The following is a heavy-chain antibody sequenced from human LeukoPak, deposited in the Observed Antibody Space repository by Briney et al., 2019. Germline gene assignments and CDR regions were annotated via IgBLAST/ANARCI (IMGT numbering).Heavy chain of an antibody. J-gene: IGHJ6*04. CDR2: IYYSGST. V-gene: IGHV4-59*01. Sequence: SETLSLTCTVSGGSISSYYWSWIRQPPGKGLEWIGYIYYSGSTNYNPSLKSRVTTSVDTSKNQFSLKLSTVTGADAAVYYCWGDGVLRYFDWLLFVDHTGMDVWGKGATVTVSS. CDR3: WGDGVLRYFDWLLFVDHTGMDV. CDR1: GGSISSYY. D-gene: IGHD3-9*01.